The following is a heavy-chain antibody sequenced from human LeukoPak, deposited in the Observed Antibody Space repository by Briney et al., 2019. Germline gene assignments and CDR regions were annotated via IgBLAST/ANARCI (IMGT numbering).Heavy chain of an antibody. CDR2: IHYSGNT. J-gene: IGHJ4*02. D-gene: IGHD1-26*01. CDR1: GGSISSNIYY. Sequence: SERRSLTCTVSGGSISSNIYYWGWIRQSPGKGLEWIASIHYSGNTYYNPSLESRVTISVDTSKHQFSLKLSSVTAADTAVHYCASLGAEGGVHFWGQGALVT. CDR3: ASLGAEGGVHF. V-gene: IGHV4-39*01.